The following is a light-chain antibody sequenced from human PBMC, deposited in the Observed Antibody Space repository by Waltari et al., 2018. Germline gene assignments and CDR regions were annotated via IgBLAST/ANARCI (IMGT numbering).Light chain of an antibody. Sequence: QSVLTQPPSVSGAPGQRVTTSCTGSSSNSGAGFDLHWYQQLPGTAPNLRIQGNSNRPSGVPDRCYGSKSGASASRAFTGLQAEDEAVYYCQTYDSSLSGWVFGGGTKLTVL. J-gene: IGLJ2*01. V-gene: IGLV1-40*01. CDR1: SSNSGAGFD. CDR2: GNS. CDR3: QTYDSSLSGWV.